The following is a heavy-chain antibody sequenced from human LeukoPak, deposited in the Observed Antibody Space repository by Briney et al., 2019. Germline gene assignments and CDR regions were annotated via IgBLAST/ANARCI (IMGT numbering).Heavy chain of an antibody. Sequence: GGPLRLSCAASGFTFSSYSMNWVRQAPGKGLEWVSSISSSSSYIYYADSVKGRFTISRDNAKNSLYLQMNSLRAEDTAVYYCAREATYYGSGSYSPDWGQGTLVTVSS. CDR2: ISSSSSYI. CDR3: AREATYYGSGSYSPD. CDR1: GFTFSSYS. D-gene: IGHD3-10*01. V-gene: IGHV3-21*01. J-gene: IGHJ4*02.